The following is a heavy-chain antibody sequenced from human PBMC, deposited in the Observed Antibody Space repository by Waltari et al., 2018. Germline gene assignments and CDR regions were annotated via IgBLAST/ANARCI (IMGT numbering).Heavy chain of an antibody. J-gene: IGHJ5*02. V-gene: IGHV4-38-2*01. CDR2: IYHSGST. D-gene: IGHD3-9*01. Sequence: QVQLQESGPGLVKPSETLSLTCAVSGYSISSGYYWGWIRQPPGKGLEWIGSIYHSGSTYYNPSLKSRVTISVDTSKNQFSLKLSSVTAADTAVYYCARLASDILTGYLGWFDPWGQGTLVTVSS. CDR1: GYSISSGYY. CDR3: ARLASDILTGYLGWFDP.